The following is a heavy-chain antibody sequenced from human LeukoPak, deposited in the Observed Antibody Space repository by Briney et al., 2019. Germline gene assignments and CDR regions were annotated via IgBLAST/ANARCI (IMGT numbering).Heavy chain of an antibody. CDR3: ARRGTERWFDP. V-gene: IGHV4-31*03. CDR2: IYYSGST. CDR1: GGSISSGDYF. Sequence: SETLSLTCTVSGGSISSGDYFWGWIRPHPGKGLEWIGYIYYSGSTYYNPSLKSRVTISVDTSKNQFSLMLNSVTAADTAMYYCARRGTERWFDPWGQGTLVTVSS. D-gene: IGHD5-24*01. J-gene: IGHJ5*02.